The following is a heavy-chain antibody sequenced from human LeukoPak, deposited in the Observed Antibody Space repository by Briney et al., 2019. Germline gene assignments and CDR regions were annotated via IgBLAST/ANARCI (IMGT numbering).Heavy chain of an antibody. CDR2: ISGSSSYI. Sequence: PGGSLRLSCAGSGFTFSGYSMSWARQAPGKGLEWVPFISGSSSYINYADSVKGRFTISRDNAKNSVYLQMNSLRAEDTAMYYCARLPVGAVPASNYFDYWGQGTLVTVSS. CDR3: ARLPVGAVPASNYFDY. D-gene: IGHD6-19*01. CDR1: GFTFSGYS. J-gene: IGHJ4*02. V-gene: IGHV3-21*01.